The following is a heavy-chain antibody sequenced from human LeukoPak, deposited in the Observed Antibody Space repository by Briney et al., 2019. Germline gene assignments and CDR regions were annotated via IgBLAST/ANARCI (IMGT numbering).Heavy chain of an antibody. V-gene: IGHV3-33*07. Sequence: HPGGSLRLSCAASGFTFSMYGMSWVRQAPGKGLEWVAVIWYDGSNKYYADSVKGRFTISRDNSKNTLYLQMNSLRAEDTAVYCCARDWGMSFDYWGQGTLVTVSS. CDR3: ARDWGMSFDY. CDR1: GFTFSMYG. J-gene: IGHJ4*02. CDR2: IWYDGSNK. D-gene: IGHD2-8*01.